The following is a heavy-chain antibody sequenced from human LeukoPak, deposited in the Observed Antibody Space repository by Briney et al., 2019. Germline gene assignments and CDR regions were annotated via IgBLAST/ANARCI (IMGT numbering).Heavy chain of an antibody. V-gene: IGHV3-23*01. Sequence: GGSLRLSCAASGFTFSSYAMSWVRQAPGKGLEWVTAISGSGGSTYNADSVKGRFAISRDNSKNMLYLQMNSLRAEDTAVYYCARVSYYDILSPSYHFDYWGQGTLVTVSS. CDR2: ISGSGGST. J-gene: IGHJ4*02. CDR1: GFTFSSYA. CDR3: ARVSYYDILSPSYHFDY. D-gene: IGHD3-9*01.